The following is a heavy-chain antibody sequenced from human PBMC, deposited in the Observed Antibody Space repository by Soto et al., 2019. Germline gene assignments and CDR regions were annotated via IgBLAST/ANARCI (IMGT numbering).Heavy chain of an antibody. V-gene: IGHV3-30*18. CDR3: AKLFPGDGSDIFDY. CDR2: ISYDGSKK. J-gene: IGHJ4*02. CDR1: GFTFSSYG. Sequence: GGSLRLSCAASGFTFSSYGMHWVRQAPGKGLEWVAVISYDGSKKYYADSVKGRFTISRDNSKNTLYLQMNSLRAEDTAVYYCAKLFPGDGSDIFDYWGQGTLVTVSS. D-gene: IGHD2-15*01.